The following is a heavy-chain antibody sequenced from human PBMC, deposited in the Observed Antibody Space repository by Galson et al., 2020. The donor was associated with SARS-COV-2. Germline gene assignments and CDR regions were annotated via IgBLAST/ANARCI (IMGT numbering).Heavy chain of an antibody. CDR1: GDSVSSNIAA. Sequence: SQTPSLTCAISGDSVSSNIAAWNCIRQSPSRGLEWLGKTYYRAKWSSDYAGSVKSRITINPDTSKNQFSLQLNCVTPEDTAMYYCAGRVAGGNSFHIWGQGTMVIVCS. J-gene: IGHJ3*02. CDR2: TYYRAKWSS. CDR3: AGRVAGGNSFHI. V-gene: IGHV6-1*01. D-gene: IGHD2-15*01.